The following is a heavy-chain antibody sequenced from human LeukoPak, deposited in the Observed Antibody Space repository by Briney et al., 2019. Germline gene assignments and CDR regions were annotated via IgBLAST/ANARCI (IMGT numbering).Heavy chain of an antibody. J-gene: IGHJ4*02. Sequence: LSLTCTVSGGSISSYYWSWIRQPPGKGLEWVSYISISSSYTKYADSVKGRFTISRDNAKKSLYLQMNSLRADDSAVYYCARDRAPSGFYLGDFYYWGQGALVTVSS. CDR2: ISISSSYT. V-gene: IGHV3-11*05. CDR3: ARDRAPSGFYLGDFYY. CDR1: GGSISSYY. D-gene: IGHD3-22*01.